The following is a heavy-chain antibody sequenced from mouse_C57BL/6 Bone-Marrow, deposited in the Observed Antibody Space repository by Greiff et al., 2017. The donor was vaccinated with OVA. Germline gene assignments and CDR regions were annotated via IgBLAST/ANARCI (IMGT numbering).Heavy chain of an antibody. V-gene: IGHV1-81*01. Sequence: QVQLQQSGAELARPGASVKLSCKASGYTFTSYGISWVKQRTGQGLEWIGEIYPRSGNTYYNEKFKGKATLTADKSSSTACMELRSLTSEDSAVYFCARRGYYGYGLWYFDVWGTGTTVTVSS. J-gene: IGHJ1*03. CDR2: IYPRSGNT. CDR1: GYTFTSYG. D-gene: IGHD2-2*01. CDR3: ARRGYYGYGLWYFDV.